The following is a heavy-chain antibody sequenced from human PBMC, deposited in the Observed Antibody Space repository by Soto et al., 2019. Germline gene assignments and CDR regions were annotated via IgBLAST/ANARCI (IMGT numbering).Heavy chain of an antibody. Sequence: SETLSLTCTVSGGSISSSSYYWGWIRQPPGKGLEWIGSIYYSGSTNYNPSLKSRVTISVDRSKNQFSLELTSVTAADTAVYYCASSYTATWSDYSHYGMDVWGQGTTVTVSS. V-gene: IGHV4-39*07. CDR3: ASSYTATWSDYSHYGMDV. D-gene: IGHD3-16*01. CDR1: GGSISSSSYY. CDR2: IYYSGST. J-gene: IGHJ6*02.